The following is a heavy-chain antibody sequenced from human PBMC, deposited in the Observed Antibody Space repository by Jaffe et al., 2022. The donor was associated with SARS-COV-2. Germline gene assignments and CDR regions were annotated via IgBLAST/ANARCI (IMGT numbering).Heavy chain of an antibody. CDR2: INHSGGT. CDR1: GASFSGDY. J-gene: IGHJ5*02. CDR3: ARVPFCSGGPCYPYNYFDP. D-gene: IGHD2-15*01. V-gene: IGHV4-34*01. Sequence: QVQLQQWGAGLLKPSETLSLTCAVSGASFSGDYWTWIRQPPGKGLEWIGEINHSGGTNYNPSLKSRVTISVDTSKNQFSLELTSVTAADTAVYYCARVPFCSGGPCYPYNYFDPWGQGTLVTVSS.